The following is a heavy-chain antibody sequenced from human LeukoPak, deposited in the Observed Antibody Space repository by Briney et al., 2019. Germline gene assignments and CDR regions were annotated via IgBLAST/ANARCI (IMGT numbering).Heavy chain of an antibody. CDR2: ISSSSSHI. CDR3: ARGGCSSASCAFDY. CDR1: GFTFNSYS. V-gene: IGHV3-21*01. Sequence: GGSLRLSCEASGFTFNSYSMKWVRQAPGKGLEWVSSISSSSSHIYYADSVKGRFTISRDNAKNSLYLQMNSLRAEDTAVYYCARGGCSSASCAFDYWGQGTLVTVSS. D-gene: IGHD2-2*01. J-gene: IGHJ4*02.